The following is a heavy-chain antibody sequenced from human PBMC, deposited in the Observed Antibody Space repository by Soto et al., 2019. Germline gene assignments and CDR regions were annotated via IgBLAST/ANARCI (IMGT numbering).Heavy chain of an antibody. J-gene: IGHJ6*02. D-gene: IGHD2-8*01. Sequence: SVKVSCKASGGTFSSYAISWVRQAPGQGLEWMGGIIPIFGTANYAQKFQGRVTITADESTSTAYMELSSLRSEDTAVYYCAREGYCTNGVCYIGDYYGMDVWGQGTKVTVSS. CDR1: GGTFSSYA. CDR2: IIPIFGTA. CDR3: AREGYCTNGVCYIGDYYGMDV. V-gene: IGHV1-69*13.